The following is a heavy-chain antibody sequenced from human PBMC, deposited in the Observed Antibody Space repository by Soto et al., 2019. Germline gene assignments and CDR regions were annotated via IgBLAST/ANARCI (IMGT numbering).Heavy chain of an antibody. CDR2: ISAYNGNT. V-gene: IGHV1-18*01. J-gene: IGHJ4*02. CDR3: ARGAFDYGDYPFDY. CDR1: GYTFTIYG. D-gene: IGHD4-17*01. Sequence: GASVKVSCKASGYTFTIYGIIWVRQAPGQGLEWMGWISAYNGNTNYAQKLQGRVTMTTDTSTSTAYMELRSLRSDDTAVYYCARGAFDYGDYPFDYWGQGTLVTVSS.